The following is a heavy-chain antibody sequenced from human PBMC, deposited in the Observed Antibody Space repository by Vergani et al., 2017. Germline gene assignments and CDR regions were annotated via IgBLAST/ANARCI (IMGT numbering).Heavy chain of an antibody. Sequence: EVQLLESGGDLVQPGGSLRLSCAASGFTFNHYAMNWVRQAPGKGLEWVSGISGSGGSTYYAGSVKGRFTISRDSSKNTLYLQMNSLRAGDTAVYYCAKANPRNSGYVYLYSYNAMDFWGQGTTVTFSS. CDR1: GFTFNHYA. D-gene: IGHD5-12*01. J-gene: IGHJ6*02. CDR3: AKANPRNSGYVYLYSYNAMDF. CDR2: ISGSGGST. V-gene: IGHV3-23*01.